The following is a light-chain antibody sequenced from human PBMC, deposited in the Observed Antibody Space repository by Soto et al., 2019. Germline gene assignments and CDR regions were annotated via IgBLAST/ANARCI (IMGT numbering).Light chain of an antibody. J-gene: IGLJ1*01. CDR2: DVS. CDR3: SSYTGSTTLYV. V-gene: IGLV2-14*03. CDR1: TSDVGGYNY. Sequence: QSALTQPASVSGSPGQSITISCTGTTSDVGGYNYVSWYQHHPGKAPKLMIYDVSNRPSGVSNRFSGSKSGNTASLTISGLQAEDEADYYCSSYTGSTTLYVFGTGTKVTVL.